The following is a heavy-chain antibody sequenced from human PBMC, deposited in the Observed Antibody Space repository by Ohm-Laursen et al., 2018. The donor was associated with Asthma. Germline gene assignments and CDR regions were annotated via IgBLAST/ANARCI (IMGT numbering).Heavy chain of an antibody. D-gene: IGHD2-2*01. J-gene: IGHJ5*02. CDR1: GYTFTSYA. Sequence: ASVKVSCNASGYTFTSYAMHWVRQAPGQRLEWMGWINAGNGNTKYSQKFQGRVTITRDTSASTAYMELSSLRSEDTAVYYCARAYCSSTSCYGAHWFDPWGQGTLVTVSS. CDR2: INAGNGNT. CDR3: ARAYCSSTSCYGAHWFDP. V-gene: IGHV1-3*01.